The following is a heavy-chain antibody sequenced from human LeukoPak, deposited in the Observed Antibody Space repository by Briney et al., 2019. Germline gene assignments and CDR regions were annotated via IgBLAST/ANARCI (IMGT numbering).Heavy chain of an antibody. J-gene: IGHJ4*02. CDR2: INHSGST. D-gene: IGHD3-22*01. Sequence: SETLSLTCAVYGGSFSGYYWSWIRQPPGKGLEWIGEINHSGSTNYNPSLKSRDTISVDTSKNQFSLKLSSVTAADTAVYYCARGPTYYYDSSGYYGFDYWGQGTLVTVSS. V-gene: IGHV4-34*01. CDR1: GGSFSGYY. CDR3: ARGPTYYYDSSGYYGFDY.